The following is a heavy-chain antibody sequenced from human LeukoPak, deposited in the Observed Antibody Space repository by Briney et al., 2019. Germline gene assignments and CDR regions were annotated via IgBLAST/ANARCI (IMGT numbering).Heavy chain of an antibody. CDR1: GGSISSYY. J-gene: IGHJ4*02. CDR3: ARAYSDSSGYYVDY. Sequence: SETLSLTCTVSGGSISSYYWSWIRQPPGKGLEWIGYIYYSGSTNYNPSLKSRVTISVDTSKNQFSLKLSSVTAADTAVYYCARAYSDSSGYYVDYWGQGTLVTVSS. D-gene: IGHD3-22*01. V-gene: IGHV4-59*01. CDR2: IYYSGST.